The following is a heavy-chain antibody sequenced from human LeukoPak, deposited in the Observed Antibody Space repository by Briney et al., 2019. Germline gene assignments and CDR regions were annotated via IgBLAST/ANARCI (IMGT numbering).Heavy chain of an antibody. D-gene: IGHD2-21*02. CDR3: ARDQGDYWFDP. Sequence: SETLSLTCTVSGGSISSYYWSWIRQPPGKGLEWIGSIYYSGSTYYNPSLKSQVTISVDTSKNQFSLKLSSVTAADTAVYYCARDQGDYWFDPWGQGTLVTVSS. CDR2: IYYSGST. V-gene: IGHV4-39*07. J-gene: IGHJ5*02. CDR1: GGSISSYY.